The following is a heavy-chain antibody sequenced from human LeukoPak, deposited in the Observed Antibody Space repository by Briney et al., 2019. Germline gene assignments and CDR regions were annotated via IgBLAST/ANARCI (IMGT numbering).Heavy chain of an antibody. J-gene: IGHJ6*02. Sequence: SKTLSLTCTVSGGSISSSSYYWGWIRQPPGKGLEWVGSIYYSGSTYYNPSLKSRVTISVDTSKNQFSLKLSSVTAADTAVDYCARQAAVARPYYYYYGMDVWGQGTTVTVSS. D-gene: IGHD6-6*01. CDR1: GGSISSSSYY. CDR2: IYYSGST. CDR3: ARQAAVARPYYYYYGMDV. V-gene: IGHV4-39*01.